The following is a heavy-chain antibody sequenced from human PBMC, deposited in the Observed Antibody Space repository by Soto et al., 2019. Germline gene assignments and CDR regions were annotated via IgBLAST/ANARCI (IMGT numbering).Heavy chain of an antibody. V-gene: IGHV4-34*01. J-gene: IGHJ5*02. CDR3: ASGGYCSGGSCYSFYLAWFDP. CDR1: GGSFSGYY. Sequence: PSETLSLTCAVYGGSFSGYYWSWIRQPPGKGLEWIGEINHSGSTNYNPSLKSRVTISVDTSKNQFSLKLSSVTAADTAVYYCASGGYCSGGSCYSFYLAWFDPWGQGTLVTVPQ. CDR2: INHSGST. D-gene: IGHD2-15*01.